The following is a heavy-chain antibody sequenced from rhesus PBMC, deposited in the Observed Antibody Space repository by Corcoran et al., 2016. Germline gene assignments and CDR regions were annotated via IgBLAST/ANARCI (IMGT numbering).Heavy chain of an antibody. CDR3: ARKGERLSLDV. D-gene: IGHD1-14*01. V-gene: IGHV4S11*01. CDR1: GGSISSNY. Sequence: QVQLQESGPGLVKPLETLSLTCAVSGGSISSNYWCWIRQPPGQGLEWIGYSFGSGSSTNYNPSLKSRVTLSVDTSKNQFSLKLSSVTAADTAVYYCARKGERLSLDVWGRGVLVTVSS. J-gene: IGHJ5-2*02. CDR2: SFGSGSST.